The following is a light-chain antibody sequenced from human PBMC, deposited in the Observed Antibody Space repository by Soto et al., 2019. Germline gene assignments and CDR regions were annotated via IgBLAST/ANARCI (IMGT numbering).Light chain of an antibody. CDR2: DAS. V-gene: IGKV1-33*01. Sequence: DIQMTQSPSSLSTSLGNRFTITCQASQNIKNYLNWYQQKSGKAPKLLIYDASDLETGVPSRFSGSGSGTDFTFTINSLQPEDIATYYCQQYDNLPLTLGGGTKVDFK. J-gene: IGKJ4*01. CDR1: QNIKNY. CDR3: QQYDNLPLT.